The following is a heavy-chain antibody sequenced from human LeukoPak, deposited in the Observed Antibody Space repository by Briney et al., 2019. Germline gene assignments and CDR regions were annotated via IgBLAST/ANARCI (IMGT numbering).Heavy chain of an antibody. Sequence: SETLSLTCIVSGDSISSGSYYWTWIRRPAGKGLEWIGSIYYSGSTYYNPSLKSRVTISVDTSKNQFSLKLSSVTAADTAVYYCARRSTLRLNWYFDLWGRGTLVTVSS. J-gene: IGHJ2*01. D-gene: IGHD2-2*01. CDR2: IYYSGST. CDR3: ARRSTLRLNWYFDL. V-gene: IGHV4-39*01. CDR1: GDSISSGSYY.